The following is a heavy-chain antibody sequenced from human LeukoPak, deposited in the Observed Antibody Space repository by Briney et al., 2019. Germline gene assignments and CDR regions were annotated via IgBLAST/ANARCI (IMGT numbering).Heavy chain of an antibody. CDR3: AKDRQYGDYGGGDFFDS. CDR1: GFTFGDYA. V-gene: IGHV3-43D*03. CDR2: INWVGDTT. D-gene: IGHD4-17*01. J-gene: IGHJ4*02. Sequence: GGSLRLSCAASGFTFGDYAVHWVRQAPGKGLQWISSINWVGDTTSYADSVKGRFTISRDNTKSSLYLQMHSLRSEDTALYYCAKDRQYGDYGGGDFFDSWGQGTLVTVSS.